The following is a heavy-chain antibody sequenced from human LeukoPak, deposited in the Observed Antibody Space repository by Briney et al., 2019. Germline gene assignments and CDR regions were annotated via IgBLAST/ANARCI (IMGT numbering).Heavy chain of an antibody. CDR3: ARDHAIAVAGTLDDYFDY. J-gene: IGHJ4*02. D-gene: IGHD6-19*01. CDR1: GYTFTGYY. Sequence: ASVKVSCKASGYTFTGYYMHWVRQAPGQGLEWMGWINPNSGGTNYAQKFQGRVTMTRDTSISTAYMELSRLRSDDTAVYYCARDHAIAVAGTLDDYFDYWGQGTLVTVSS. V-gene: IGHV1-2*02. CDR2: INPNSGGT.